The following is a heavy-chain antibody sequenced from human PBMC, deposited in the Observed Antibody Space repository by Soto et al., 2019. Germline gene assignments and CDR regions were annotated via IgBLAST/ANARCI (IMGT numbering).Heavy chain of an antibody. CDR2: IYYSGST. V-gene: IGHV4-31*03. CDR1: GGSISGGGYY. CDR3: ARSITMVRGVDPYYYGMDV. J-gene: IGHJ6*02. Sequence: SETLSLTCTVSGGSISGGGYYWSWIRQHPGKGLEWIGYIYYSGSTNYNPSLKSRVTISVDTSKNQFSLKLSSVTAADTAVYYCARSITMVRGVDPYYYGMDVWGQGTTVTVS. D-gene: IGHD3-10*01.